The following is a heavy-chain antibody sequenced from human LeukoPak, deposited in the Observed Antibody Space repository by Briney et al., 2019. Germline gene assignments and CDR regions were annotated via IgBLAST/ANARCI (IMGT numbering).Heavy chain of an antibody. CDR1: GYSISSGYY. CDR3: ASVLRFLEWSTPTPWFDY. D-gene: IGHD3-3*01. J-gene: IGHJ4*02. Sequence: KPSETLSLTCAVSGYSISSGYYWGWIRQPPGKGLEWIGSIYHSGSTYYNPSLKSRVTLSVDTSKNQFSLKLSSVTAADTAVYYCASVLRFLEWSTPTPWFDYWGQGTLVTVSS. CDR2: IYHSGST. V-gene: IGHV4-38-2*01.